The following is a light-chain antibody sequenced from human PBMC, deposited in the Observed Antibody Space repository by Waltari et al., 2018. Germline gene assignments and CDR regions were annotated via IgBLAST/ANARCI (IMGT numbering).Light chain of an antibody. CDR1: QAISNS. CDR2: AAS. CDR3: QQYYSTFWT. J-gene: IGKJ1*01. V-gene: IGKV1-NL1*01. Sequence: DIQMTQSPSSLSASVGDSLTITCRASQAISNSLAWYQQKPGKAPKLLLYAASRLESGVPSRFSGSGSGTDYTLTISSLQPEDFATYYCQQYYSTFWTFGQGTKVDIK.